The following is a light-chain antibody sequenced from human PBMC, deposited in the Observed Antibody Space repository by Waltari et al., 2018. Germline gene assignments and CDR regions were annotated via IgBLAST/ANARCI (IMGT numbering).Light chain of an antibody. Sequence: AIRITQSPSSLSASTGDRVTITCRASQGISSYLAWYQQKPGKAPKLLIYAASTLQSGVPSRFGGSGSGTDFTLTISCLQSEDFATYYCQQYYSYPGAFGQGTKVEIK. V-gene: IGKV1-8*01. J-gene: IGKJ1*01. CDR2: AAS. CDR1: QGISSY. CDR3: QQYYSYPGA.